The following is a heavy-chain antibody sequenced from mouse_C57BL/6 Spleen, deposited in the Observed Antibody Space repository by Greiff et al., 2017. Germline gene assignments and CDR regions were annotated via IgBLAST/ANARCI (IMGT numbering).Heavy chain of an antibody. D-gene: IGHD3-2*02. J-gene: IGHJ3*01. V-gene: IGHV1-50*01. CDR1: GFTFPSYW. CDR2: IDPSDSYT. Sequence: QVQLKQPGAELVKPGASVKLFCKAFGFTFPSYWMQGVKQRPGQGLEWIGEIDPSDSYTNYNQKFKGKATLTVDTSSSTAYMQLSSLTSEDSAVYYCARSGTAQAFAYWGQGTLVTVSA. CDR3: ARSGTAQAFAY.